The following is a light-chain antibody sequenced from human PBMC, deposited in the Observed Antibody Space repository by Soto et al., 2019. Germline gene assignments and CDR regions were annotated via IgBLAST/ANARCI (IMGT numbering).Light chain of an antibody. Sequence: EIVLTQSPVTLSLSPGERATLSCRASQSVRTYLAWYQVKPGQPPRLVVYDSTLRANGVPDRFGGSRSGTEFTLTINNLEPEDFAVYYCQQRNVWPPITFGQGTRLEI. V-gene: IGKV3-11*01. CDR3: QQRNVWPPIT. CDR2: DST. J-gene: IGKJ5*01. CDR1: QSVRTY.